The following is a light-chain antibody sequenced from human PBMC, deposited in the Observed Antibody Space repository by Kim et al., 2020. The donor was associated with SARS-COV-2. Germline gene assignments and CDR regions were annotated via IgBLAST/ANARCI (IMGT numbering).Light chain of an antibody. J-gene: IGLJ1*01. V-gene: IGLV2-14*01. CDR2: DVT. CDR3: SSYTV. CDR1: SNDIGGYNY. Sequence: QSALTQPASVSGSPGQSITISCTGTSNDIGGYNYVSWYQQHPDKAPKLMIYDVTERPSGVSNRFPGSKSGNTASLTISGLQAEDEADYYCSSYTVFG.